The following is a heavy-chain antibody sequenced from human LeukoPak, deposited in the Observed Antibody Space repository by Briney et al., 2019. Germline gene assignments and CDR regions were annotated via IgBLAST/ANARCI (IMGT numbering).Heavy chain of an antibody. CDR3: ARVGDYEYGGGGYRVSAFLEY. D-gene: IGHD3-16*02. CDR1: GYTFTGHN. Sequence: ASVKVSCKASGYTFTGHNIHWVRQAPGQGLEWMGWINPKSGVTHYARKVQGRVTMTSDTSISTAYMELSSLRSDDTAVYFCARVGDYEYGGGGYRVSAFLEYWGQGTLVIVSS. CDR2: INPKSGVT. V-gene: IGHV1-2*02. J-gene: IGHJ4*02.